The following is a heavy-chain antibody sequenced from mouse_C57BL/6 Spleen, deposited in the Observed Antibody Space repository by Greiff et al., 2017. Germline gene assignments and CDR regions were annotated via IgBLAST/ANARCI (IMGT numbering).Heavy chain of an antibody. CDR1: GYTFTSYW. CDR3: AGSGPFDY. Sequence: QLQQPGAELVKPGASVKLSCKASGYTFTSYWMQWVKQRPGQGLEWIGEIDPSDSYTNYNQKFKGKATLTVDTSSSTAYMQLSSLTSEDSAVYYCAGSGPFDYWGQGTTLTVSS. CDR2: IDPSDSYT. D-gene: IGHD3-2*02. V-gene: IGHV1-50*01. J-gene: IGHJ2*01.